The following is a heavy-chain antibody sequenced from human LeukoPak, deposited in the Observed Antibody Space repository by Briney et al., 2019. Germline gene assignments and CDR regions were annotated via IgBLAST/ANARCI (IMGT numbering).Heavy chain of an antibody. V-gene: IGHV1-2*02. D-gene: IGHD6-13*01. J-gene: IGHJ4*02. CDR1: GYTFTGYY. CDR3: ARAIAAAGTGDY. Sequence: GASVKVSCKASGYTFTGYYMHWVRQAPGQGLEWMGWINPNSGGTNYAQKFQGRVTMTRDTSISTAYMELSRLRSDDTDVYYCARAIAAAGTGDYWGQGTLVTVSS. CDR2: INPNSGGT.